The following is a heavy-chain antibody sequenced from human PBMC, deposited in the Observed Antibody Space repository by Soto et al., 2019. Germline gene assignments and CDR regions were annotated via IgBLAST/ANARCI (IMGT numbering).Heavy chain of an antibody. J-gene: IGHJ4*02. V-gene: IGHV1-18*01. D-gene: IGHD3-16*01. CDR2: INPYNGNT. CDR3: ARDWFGIDY. Sequence: QVQLVQSGAEVKKPGASVKVSCKASGYTFTSYGISWVRQAPGQGLEWMGWINPYNGNTNYAQKLQGRVTMTTDTPTNTAYTELRSLRSDDTAVYYCARDWFGIDYWGQGTLVTVSS. CDR1: GYTFTSYG.